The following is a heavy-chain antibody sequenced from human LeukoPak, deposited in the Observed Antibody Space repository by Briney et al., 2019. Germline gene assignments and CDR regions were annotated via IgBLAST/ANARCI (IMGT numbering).Heavy chain of an antibody. CDR3: ARYFGWELQGNFDY. Sequence: GGSLRLSCAASGFTFSSYAMSWVRQAPGKGLEWVSAISGSGGSTYYADSVKGRFTISRDNAKNSLYLQMNSLRAEDTALYYCARYFGWELQGNFDYWGQGTLVTVSS. J-gene: IGHJ4*02. D-gene: IGHD1-26*01. V-gene: IGHV3-23*01. CDR1: GFTFSSYA. CDR2: ISGSGGST.